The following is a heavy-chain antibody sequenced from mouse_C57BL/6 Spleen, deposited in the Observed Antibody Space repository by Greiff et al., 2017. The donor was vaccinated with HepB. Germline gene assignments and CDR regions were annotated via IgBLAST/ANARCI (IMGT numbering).Heavy chain of an antibody. D-gene: IGHD2-4*01. CDR1: GFTFSDAW. J-gene: IGHJ1*03. Sequence: EVQVVESGGGLVQPGGSMKLSCAASGFTFSDAWMDWVRQSPEKGLEWVAEIRNKANNHATYYAESVKGRFTISRDDSKSSVYLQMNSLRAEDTGIYYCTRYDYDGDWYFDVWGTGTTVTVSS. V-gene: IGHV6-6*01. CDR3: TRYDYDGDWYFDV. CDR2: IRNKANNHAT.